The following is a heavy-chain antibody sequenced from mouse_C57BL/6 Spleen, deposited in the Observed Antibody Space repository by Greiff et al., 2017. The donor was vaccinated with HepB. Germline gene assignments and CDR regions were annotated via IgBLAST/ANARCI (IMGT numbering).Heavy chain of an antibody. V-gene: IGHV1-53*01. CDR3: ARPLSHDYPYVDY. CDR2: INPSNGGT. CDR1: GYTFTSYW. J-gene: IGHJ2*01. Sequence: QVQLQQPGTELVKPGASVKLSCKASGYTFTSYWMHWVKQRPGQGLEWIGNINPSNGGTNYNEKFKSKATVTVDKSSSTAYMHLSSLTSKDSAVYYCARPLSHDYPYVDYWGQGTTLTVSS. D-gene: IGHD2-4*01.